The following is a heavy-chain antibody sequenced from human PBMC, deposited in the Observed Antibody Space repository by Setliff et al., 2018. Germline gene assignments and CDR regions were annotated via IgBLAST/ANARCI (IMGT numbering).Heavy chain of an antibody. CDR3: ARALASAGTVYFDY. CDR2: IYPSDSYT. Sequence: GESLKISCKASGYTFTSYWIGWVRQMPGKGLEWLGIIYPSDSYTTYSPSFQGQVIISADKSISTAYLQWSSLKASDTAMYYCARALASAGTVYFDYWAQGTLGTVS. CDR1: GYTFTSYW. J-gene: IGHJ4*02. V-gene: IGHV5-51*01. D-gene: IGHD6-13*01.